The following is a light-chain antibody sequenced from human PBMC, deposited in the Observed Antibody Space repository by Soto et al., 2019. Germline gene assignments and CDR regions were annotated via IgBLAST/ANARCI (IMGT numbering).Light chain of an antibody. J-gene: IGLJ2*01. CDR1: SSDVGSHNL. V-gene: IGLV2-23*01. Sequence: QSALTQPTSVSGSPGQSITISCTGSSSDVGSHNLVSWYQQYPGKAPKLMIFEANKRTSGVSNRFSGSKSGNTASLTVSGLQADDEADYYCCSYVGTSTIFGGGTKLTVL. CDR3: CSYVGTSTI. CDR2: EAN.